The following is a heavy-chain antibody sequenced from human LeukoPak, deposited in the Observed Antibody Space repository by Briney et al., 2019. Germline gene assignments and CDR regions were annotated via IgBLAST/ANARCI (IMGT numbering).Heavy chain of an antibody. CDR2: IKQDESNT. Sequence: GGSLRLSCAASGFTFSSYWMRWVRQAPGKGAEGVANIKQDESNTYYVDSVKGRFTISRDNAKNSLYLQMNSLRAEDTAVYYCARDASLYCSGNDCYWAFDRWGQGTLVTVSS. D-gene: IGHD2-2*01. CDR3: ARDASLYCSGNDCYWAFDR. J-gene: IGHJ5*02. V-gene: IGHV3-7*01. CDR1: GFTFSSYW.